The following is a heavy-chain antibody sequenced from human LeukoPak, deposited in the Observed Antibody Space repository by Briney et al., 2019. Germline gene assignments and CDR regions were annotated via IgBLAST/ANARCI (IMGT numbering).Heavy chain of an antibody. J-gene: IGHJ5*02. V-gene: IGHV4-38-2*02. D-gene: IGHD2-2*01. CDR3: ASARGYCSSTSCYLWFDP. CDR1: GYSISSGYY. CDR2: IYHSGST. Sequence: SETLSLTCTVSGYSISSGYYWGWIRQPPGKGLEWIGSIYHSGSTYYNPSLKSRVTISVDTSKNQFSLKLSSVAAADTAVYYCASARGYCSSTSCYLWFDPWGQGTLVTVSS.